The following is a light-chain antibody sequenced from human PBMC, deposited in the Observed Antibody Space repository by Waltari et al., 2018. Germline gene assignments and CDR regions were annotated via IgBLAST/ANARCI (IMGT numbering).Light chain of an antibody. V-gene: IGLV2-14*03. CDR1: SSDVGGYNY. CDR2: DVS. J-gene: IGLJ2*01. CDR3: SSYTTSSTLV. Sequence: QSALTQPASVSGSPGQSITIPCTGTSSDVGGYNYVSWYLQHPGKAPKLKIYDVSNRPSGVSNRFSGSKSGNTASLTISGLQAEDEADYYCSSYTTSSTLVFGGGTKLTVL.